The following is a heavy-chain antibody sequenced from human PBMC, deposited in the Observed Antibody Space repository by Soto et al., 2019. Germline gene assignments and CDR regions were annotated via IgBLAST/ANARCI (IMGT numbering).Heavy chain of an antibody. CDR2: IFHTGTT. Sequence: QVQLQESRSGLVKPSGTLSLTCTVSGGSVSSGNYYWSWIRQPPGKGLEWIGYIFHTGTTNYNPSLKSRVTISLDTSMNQFSLKLSSVTPADTAVYYCTRAPVSGSYCFDFWGQGTPVTVSS. CDR3: TRAPVSGSYCFDF. V-gene: IGHV4-61*01. J-gene: IGHJ4*02. D-gene: IGHD1-26*01. CDR1: GGSVSSGNYY.